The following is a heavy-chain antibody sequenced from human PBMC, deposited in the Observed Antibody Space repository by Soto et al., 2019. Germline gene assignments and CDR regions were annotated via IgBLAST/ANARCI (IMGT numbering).Heavy chain of an antibody. CDR3: ARDVPNCSSTSCYGFDP. CDR2: IYYSGST. J-gene: IGHJ5*02. V-gene: IGHV4-31*03. Sequence: PSETLSLTCTVSGGSISSGGYYWSWIRQHPGKGLEWIGYIYYSGSTYYNPSLKSRVTISVDTSKNQFSLKLSSVTAADTAVYYCARDVPNCSSTSCYGFDPWGQGTLVTVS. CDR1: GGSISSGGYY. D-gene: IGHD2-2*01.